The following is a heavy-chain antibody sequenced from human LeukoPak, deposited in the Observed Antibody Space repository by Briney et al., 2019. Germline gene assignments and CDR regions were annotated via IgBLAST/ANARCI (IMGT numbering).Heavy chain of an antibody. D-gene: IGHD3-10*01. V-gene: IGHV4-59*12. Sequence: SETLSLTCTVSGGSISSYYWSWIRQPPGKGLEWIGYIYYSGSTNYNPSLKSRVTISVDTSKNQFSLKLSSVTAADTAVYYCARVGRNYYGSGSPSGQLYYYYYYMDVWGKGTTVTVSS. CDR3: ARVGRNYYGSGSPSGQLYYYYYYMDV. CDR1: GGSISSYY. J-gene: IGHJ6*03. CDR2: IYYSGST.